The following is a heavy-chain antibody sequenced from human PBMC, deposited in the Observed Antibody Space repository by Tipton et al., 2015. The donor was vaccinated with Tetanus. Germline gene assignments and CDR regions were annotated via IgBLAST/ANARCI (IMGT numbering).Heavy chain of an antibody. CDR2: SWCDGTDK. V-gene: IGHV3-33*01. Sequence: CAASGFIFSSYGIHWVRQAPGKGLEWVAVSWCDGTDKYYADSGKGRFTISRDNSKNTLYLQMNSLRAEDTAVYYCAREADCSGGSCFSGDFDNWGQGTQVTVSP. J-gene: IGHJ4*02. D-gene: IGHD2-15*01. CDR3: AREADCSGGSCFSGDFDN. CDR1: GFIFSSYG.